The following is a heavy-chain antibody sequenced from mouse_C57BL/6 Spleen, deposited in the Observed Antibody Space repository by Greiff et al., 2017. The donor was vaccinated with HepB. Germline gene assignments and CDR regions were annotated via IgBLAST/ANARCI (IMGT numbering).Heavy chain of an antibody. Sequence: QVQLQQSGAELVRPGASVKLSCKASGYTFTDYYINWVKQRPGQGLEWIARLYPGSGNTYYNEKFKGKDTLTAAKSSSTAYMQLSSLTSEDSAVYFCARFPLITTVVSDWYFDVWGTGTTVTVSS. D-gene: IGHD1-1*01. J-gene: IGHJ1*03. CDR2: LYPGSGNT. CDR1: GYTFTDYY. V-gene: IGHV1-76*01. CDR3: ARFPLITTVVSDWYFDV.